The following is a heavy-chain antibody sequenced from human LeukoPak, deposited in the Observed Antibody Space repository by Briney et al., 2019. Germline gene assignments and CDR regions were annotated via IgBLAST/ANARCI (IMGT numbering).Heavy chain of an antibody. J-gene: IGHJ1*01. CDR1: GFTFTKHD. Sequence: GGSLRLSCDVSGFTFTKHDMSWFRRPPGKGLEWVSSISRSGAYSHYAASVRGRFTISRDNSNDTLFLQMTGLQVADTAIYYCARGSLGPVYWGRGTLVAVSS. V-gene: IGHV3-20*04. CDR3: ARGSLGPVY. D-gene: IGHD2-8*01. CDR2: ISRSGAYS.